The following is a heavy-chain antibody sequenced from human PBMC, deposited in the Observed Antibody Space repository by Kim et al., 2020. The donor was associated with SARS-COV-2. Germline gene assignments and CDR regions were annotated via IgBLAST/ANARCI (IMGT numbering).Heavy chain of an antibody. Sequence: SETLSLTCAVSGGSISSSNWWSWVRQPPGKGLEWIGEIYHSGSTNYNPSLKSRVTISVDKSKNQFSLKLSSVTAADTAVYYCARGGSGYSNYVYYYYGMDVWGQGTTVTVSS. J-gene: IGHJ6*02. CDR1: GGSISSSNW. V-gene: IGHV4-4*02. CDR3: ARGGSGYSNYVYYYYGMDV. CDR2: IYHSGST. D-gene: IGHD4-4*01.